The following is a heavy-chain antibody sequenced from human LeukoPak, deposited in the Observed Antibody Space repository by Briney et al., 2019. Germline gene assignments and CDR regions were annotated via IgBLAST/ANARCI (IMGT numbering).Heavy chain of an antibody. CDR3: ARAVRSDGDYYYYYMDV. CDR1: GGTFTSYT. D-gene: IGHD4-17*01. CDR2: IIPILGVA. Sequence: SVKLSCTASGGTFTSYTISWVRQAPGQGLEWMGRIIPILGVANSAQTFQGRVTITAAKSTSTAYMELSSLRSEDTAVYYCARAVRSDGDYYYYYMDVWGKGTTVTVSS. V-gene: IGHV1-69*02. J-gene: IGHJ6*03.